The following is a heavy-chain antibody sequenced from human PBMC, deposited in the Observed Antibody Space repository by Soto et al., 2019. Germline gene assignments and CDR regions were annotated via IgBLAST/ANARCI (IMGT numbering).Heavy chain of an antibody. CDR3: ARDQPGYSYGYGLGY. J-gene: IGHJ4*02. CDR1: GFTFSSYG. CDR2: ISYDGSSK. V-gene: IGHV3-30*03. Sequence: GGSLRLSCAASGFTFSSYGMHWVRQAPGKGLEWVAVISYDGSSKYYADSVKGRFTISRDNSKNTLYLQMNSLRAEDTAVYYCARDQPGYSYGYGLGYWGQGTLVTVSS. D-gene: IGHD5-18*01.